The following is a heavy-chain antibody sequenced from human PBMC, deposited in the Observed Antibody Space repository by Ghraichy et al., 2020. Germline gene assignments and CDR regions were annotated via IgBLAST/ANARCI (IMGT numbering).Heavy chain of an antibody. CDR2: IYYSGST. V-gene: IGHV4-31*03. J-gene: IGHJ4*02. D-gene: IGHD3-16*01. CDR1: GGSISSGGYY. Sequence: SQTLSLTCTVSGGSISSGGYYWSWIRQHPGKGLEWIGYIYYSGSTYYNPSLKSRVTISVDTSKNQFSLKLSSVTAADTAVYYCARSGGRPMYYFDYWGQGTLVTVSS. CDR3: ARSGGRPMYYFDY.